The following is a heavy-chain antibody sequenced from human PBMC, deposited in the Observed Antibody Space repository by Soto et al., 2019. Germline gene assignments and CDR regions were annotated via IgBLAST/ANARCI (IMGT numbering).Heavy chain of an antibody. J-gene: IGHJ6*02. Sequence: GESLKISCKGSGYIFTSYWIGWVRQMPGKGLEWMGIIYPGDSDTRYSPSFQGQVTISADKSISTAYLQWSSLKASDTAMYYCARRQLQSGSYYGTDVWGQGTTVTVSS. D-gene: IGHD4-4*01. CDR2: IYPGDSDT. CDR3: ARRQLQSGSYYGTDV. CDR1: GYIFTSYW. V-gene: IGHV5-51*01.